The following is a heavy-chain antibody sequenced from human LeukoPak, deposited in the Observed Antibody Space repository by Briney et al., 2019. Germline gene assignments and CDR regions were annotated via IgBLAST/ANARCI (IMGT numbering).Heavy chain of an antibody. V-gene: IGHV4-59*01. CDR2: IYYSGST. J-gene: IGHJ4*02. CDR1: GGSISSYY. CDR3: ASGMVIAPFDY. Sequence: SGTLSLTCTVSGGSISSYYWSWIRQPPGKGLEWIGYIYYSGSTNYNPSLKSRVTISVDTSKSQFSLKLSSVTAADTAVYYCASGMVIAPFDYWGQGTLVTVSS. D-gene: IGHD2-21*01.